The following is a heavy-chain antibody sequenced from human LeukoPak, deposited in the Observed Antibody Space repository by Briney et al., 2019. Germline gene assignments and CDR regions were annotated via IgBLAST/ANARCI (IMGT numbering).Heavy chain of an antibody. V-gene: IGHV1-2*02. D-gene: IGHD2-2*03. CDR2: INPNSGGT. CDR3: ARDLKMFLDIVVVPAADVDYYYYMDV. J-gene: IGHJ6*03. Sequence: RASVKVSCKASGYTFSGYYIHWVRQAPGQGLEWMGWINPNSGGTNYAQKFQGRVTMTRDTSISTAYMELSRLRSDDTAVYYCARDLKMFLDIVVVPAADVDYYYYMDVWGKGTTVTVSS. CDR1: GYTFSGYY.